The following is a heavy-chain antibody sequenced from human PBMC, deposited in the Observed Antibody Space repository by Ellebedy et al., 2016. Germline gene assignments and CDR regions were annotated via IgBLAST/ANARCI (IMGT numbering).Heavy chain of an antibody. Sequence: LRLSCTVSGSISSGDYYWSWIRQSPGKGLEWIGYISYSGSTYYNPSLKSRVTISLDTSKNQFSLKLTSVTAADTAVYYCARHLLHPNLRLGELSLNWYFDLWGRGTLVTVSS. D-gene: IGHD3-16*02. CDR1: GSISSGDYY. V-gene: IGHV4-30-4*01. J-gene: IGHJ2*01. CDR3: ARHLLHPNLRLGELSLNWYFDL. CDR2: ISYSGST.